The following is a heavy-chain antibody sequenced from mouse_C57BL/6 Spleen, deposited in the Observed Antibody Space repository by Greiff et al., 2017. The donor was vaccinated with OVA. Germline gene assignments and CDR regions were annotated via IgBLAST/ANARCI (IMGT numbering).Heavy chain of an antibody. CDR3: ANHYYGSSWGYFDV. CDR2: IYPGSGST. CDR1: GYTFTSYW. Sequence: QVQLQQPGAELVKPGASVKMSCKASGYTFTSYWITWVKPRPGQGLEWIGDIYPGSGSTNYNEKFKSKATLTVDTSSSTAYMQLSSLTSEDSAVYYCANHYYGSSWGYFDVWGTGTTVTVSS. J-gene: IGHJ1*03. D-gene: IGHD1-1*01. V-gene: IGHV1-55*01.